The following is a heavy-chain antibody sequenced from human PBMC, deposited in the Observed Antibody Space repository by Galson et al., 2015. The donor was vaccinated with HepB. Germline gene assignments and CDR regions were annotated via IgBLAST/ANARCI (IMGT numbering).Heavy chain of an antibody. D-gene: IGHD6-19*01. CDR2: IYHSGST. CDR3: ARGETYSSGGEAFDI. Sequence: TLSLTCAVSGGSISSSNWWSWVRQPPGKGLEWIGEIYHSGSTNYNPSLKSRATISVDKSKNQFSLKLSSVTAADTAVYYCARGETYSSGGEAFDIWGQGTMVTVSS. V-gene: IGHV4-4*02. J-gene: IGHJ3*02. CDR1: GGSISSSNW.